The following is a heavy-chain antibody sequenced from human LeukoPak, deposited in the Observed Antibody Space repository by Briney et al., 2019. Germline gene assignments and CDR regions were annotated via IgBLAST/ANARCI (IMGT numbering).Heavy chain of an antibody. D-gene: IGHD5-12*01. V-gene: IGHV3-48*03. Sequence: QPGGSLRLSCAASTFTFSSYEVNWVRQAPGKGLEWISYISRSGSTIYYADSVKGRFTISRDNAKNSLYLQMNSLRAEDTAVYYCASGYDLPYWGQGTLVTVSS. CDR3: ASGYDLPY. J-gene: IGHJ4*02. CDR2: ISRSGSTI. CDR1: TFTFSSYE.